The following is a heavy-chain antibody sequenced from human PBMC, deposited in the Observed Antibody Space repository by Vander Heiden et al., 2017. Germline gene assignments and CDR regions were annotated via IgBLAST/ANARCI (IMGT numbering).Heavy chain of an antibody. J-gene: IGHJ4*02. V-gene: IGHV4-31*04. D-gene: IGHD5-12*01. Sequence: QVRLQVSGPGLVKPSQTLSLTCSVSGASISSGGYSWSWIRQHAGKGLDWIWFIDYSGGTYYNPSLKSRLTISFDTSQNQFSLRLSSVTAADKAVYYCAKGGDGYDLRFDYWGQGTLVTVCS. CDR1: GASISSGGYS. CDR2: IDYSGGT. CDR3: AKGGDGYDLRFDY.